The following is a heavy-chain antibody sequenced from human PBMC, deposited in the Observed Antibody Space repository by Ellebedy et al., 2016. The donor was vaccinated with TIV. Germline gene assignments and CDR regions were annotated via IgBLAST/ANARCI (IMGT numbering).Heavy chain of an antibody. J-gene: IGHJ3*02. CDR2: INTNSGDT. Sequence: AASVKVSCKASGYTFTGYFMHWVRQAPGQGLEWMGWINTNSGDTNYAQKFQGWVTITRDTSISTAYMELSRLRSDDTADYYCARQEMATIGDSFDIWGQGTMVTVSS. V-gene: IGHV1-2*04. CDR1: GYTFTGYF. CDR3: ARQEMATIGDSFDI. D-gene: IGHD5-24*01.